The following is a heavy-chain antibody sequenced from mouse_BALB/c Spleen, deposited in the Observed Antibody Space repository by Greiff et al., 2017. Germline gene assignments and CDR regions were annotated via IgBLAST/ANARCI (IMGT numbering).Heavy chain of an antibody. CDR1: GFTFSSYA. D-gene: IGHD1-1*01. CDR2: ISSGGSYT. CDR3: ARGGYYGTYFDY. Sequence: EVQGVESGGGLVKPGGSLKLSCAASGFTFSSYAMSWVRQSPEKRLEWVAEISSGGSYTYYPDTVTGRFTISRDNAKNTLYLEMSSLRSEDTAMYYCARGGYYGTYFDYWGQGTTLTVSS. J-gene: IGHJ2*01. V-gene: IGHV5-9-4*01.